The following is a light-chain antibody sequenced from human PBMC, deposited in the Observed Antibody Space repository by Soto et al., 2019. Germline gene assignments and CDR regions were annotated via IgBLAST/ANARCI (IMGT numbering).Light chain of an antibody. J-gene: IGKJ2*01. CDR1: QSVRTN. V-gene: IGKV3-15*01. CDR3: QHYNSWPYT. Sequence: ETVMTQSPASVSVSPGERVTLSCRASQSVRTNLAWYQQKAGQAPRLLILGASARATGIPARFSGSGSGTEFTLTISSLQSEDFAVYYCQHYNSWPYTFGQGTKLEIK. CDR2: GAS.